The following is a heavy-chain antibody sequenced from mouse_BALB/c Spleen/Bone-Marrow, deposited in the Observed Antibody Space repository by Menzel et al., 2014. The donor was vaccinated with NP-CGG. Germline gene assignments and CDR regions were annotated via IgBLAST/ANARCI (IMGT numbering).Heavy chain of an antibody. Sequence: EVQRVESGGDLVKPGGSLQLSCAASGFTFSSYGFFWVRQTPDKRLEWVATISNGGTFTYYPGSVKGRFTISRDNAKNTLYLQMSSLKSEDTAMYYCSRRQSGNYAMDYWGQGTSVTVSS. V-gene: IGHV5-6*01. CDR1: GFTFSSYG. CDR2: ISNGGTFT. J-gene: IGHJ4*01. CDR3: SRRQSGNYAMDY.